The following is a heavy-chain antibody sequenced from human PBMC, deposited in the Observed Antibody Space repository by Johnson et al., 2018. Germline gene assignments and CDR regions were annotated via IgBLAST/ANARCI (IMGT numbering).Heavy chain of an antibody. J-gene: IGHJ3*02. Sequence: QLVESGGVVVQPGGSLRLSCAASGFTFDDYTMHWVRQAPGKGLEWVSLISWNSGSIGYADSVKGRVTISRDNAKNSLYLQMNRLRAGDTAVYYCARGDFVDAFDIWGQGTMVTVSS. CDR1: GFTFDDYT. CDR2: ISWNSGSI. D-gene: IGHD2-21*02. CDR3: ARGDFVDAFDI. V-gene: IGHV3-43*01.